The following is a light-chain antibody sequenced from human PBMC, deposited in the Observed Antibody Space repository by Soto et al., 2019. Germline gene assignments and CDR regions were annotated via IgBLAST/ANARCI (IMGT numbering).Light chain of an antibody. CDR1: SSNIGAGYD. Sequence: QSVLTQPPSVSGAPGQGVTISCTGSSSNIGAGYDVHWYQQLPGTSPKLLIYGNANRPSGVPDRFSGSKSGTSASLAITGLQAEDEADYYCQSYDSRLSGSGVFGGGTKLTVL. J-gene: IGLJ3*02. CDR2: GNA. CDR3: QSYDSRLSGSGV. V-gene: IGLV1-40*01.